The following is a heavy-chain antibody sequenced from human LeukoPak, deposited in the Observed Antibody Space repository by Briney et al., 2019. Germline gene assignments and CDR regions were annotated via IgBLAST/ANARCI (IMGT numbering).Heavy chain of an antibody. J-gene: IGHJ4*02. CDR2: IYTSGST. D-gene: IGHD3-10*01. CDR3: ARAGRMVRGYYFDY. CDR1: GGSISSYY. Sequence: SETLSLTCTVSGGSISSYYWSWIRLPAGKGLEWIGRIYTSGSTNYNPSLKSRVTMSVDTSKNQFSLKLSSVTAADTAVYYRARAGRMVRGYYFDYWGQGTLVTVSS. V-gene: IGHV4-4*07.